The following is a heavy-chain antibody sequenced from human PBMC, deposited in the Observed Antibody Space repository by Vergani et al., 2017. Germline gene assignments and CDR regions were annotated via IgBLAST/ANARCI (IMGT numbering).Heavy chain of an antibody. V-gene: IGHV1-69*13. J-gene: IGHJ4*01. D-gene: IGHD1-20*01. CDR1: GGTFSTSA. CDR2: LIPIFGTT. CDR3: ARAYGRYDWFDY. Sequence: QVQLVQSGAEVKKPGSSVKVSCKASGGTFSTSAISWVRQAPGQGLEWMGRLIPIFGTTNYAQNFQGRVTITADESTSTAYMELSSLRSEDTAVYYCARAYGRYDWFDYWGQRTLVTVSS.